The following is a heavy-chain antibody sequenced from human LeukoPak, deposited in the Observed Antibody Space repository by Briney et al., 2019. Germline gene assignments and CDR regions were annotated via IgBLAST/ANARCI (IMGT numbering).Heavy chain of an antibody. D-gene: IGHD3-10*01. V-gene: IGHV1-69*06. CDR1: GGTFSSYA. CDR2: IIPIFGTA. Sequence: SVKVSCKASGGTFSSYAISWVRQAPGQGLEWMGGIIPIFGTANYAQKFQGRVTITADKSTSTDYMELSSLRSEDTAVYYCARDITMVRGVNVGGIWGQGTMVTVSS. J-gene: IGHJ3*02. CDR3: ARDITMVRGVNVGGI.